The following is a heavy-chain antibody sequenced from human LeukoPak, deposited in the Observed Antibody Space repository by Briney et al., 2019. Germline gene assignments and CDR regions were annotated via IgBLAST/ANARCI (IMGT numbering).Heavy chain of an antibody. CDR3: TYGSGSYFGY. CDR2: INSDGSST. Sequence: GGSLRLSCAASGFTFSSYWMRWVRQAPGKGLVWVSRINSDGSSTSYADSVKGRFTISRDNAKNTLYLQMNSLRAEDTAVYYCTYGSGSYFGYWGQGTLVTVSS. CDR1: GFTFSSYW. J-gene: IGHJ4*02. D-gene: IGHD3-10*01. V-gene: IGHV3-74*01.